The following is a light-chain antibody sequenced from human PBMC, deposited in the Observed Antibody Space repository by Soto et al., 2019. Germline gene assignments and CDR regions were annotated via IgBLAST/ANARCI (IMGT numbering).Light chain of an antibody. J-gene: IGLJ1*01. Sequence: QSALTQPPSASGSPGQSVTISCTATSSDVGGYNYVSWYQQHPGKAPKLMISEVTERPSGVPDRFSGSKSGNTASLTVSGLQAEDEAVYYCSSYAGSKYVFGTGTKLTVL. CDR1: SSDVGGYNY. CDR2: EVT. V-gene: IGLV2-8*01. CDR3: SSYAGSKYV.